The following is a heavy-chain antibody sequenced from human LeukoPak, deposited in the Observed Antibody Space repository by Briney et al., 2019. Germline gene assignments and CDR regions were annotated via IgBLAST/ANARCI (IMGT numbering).Heavy chain of an antibody. CDR3: ANEEVPNDY. CDR2: ISISGDVT. V-gene: IGHV3-23*01. J-gene: IGHJ4*02. Sequence: GGSLRLSCTVSGFTISSSAMNWVRPAPATGLEWVSGISISGDVTYYADSVQGRFIISRDNSKNTVYLQMDSLRVDDTAVYYCANEEVPNDYWGQGTLVTVSS. D-gene: IGHD4/OR15-4a*01. CDR1: GFTISSSA.